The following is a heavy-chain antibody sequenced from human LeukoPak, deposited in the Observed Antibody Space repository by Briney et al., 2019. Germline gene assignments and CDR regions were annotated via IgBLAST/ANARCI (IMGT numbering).Heavy chain of an antibody. CDR3: ARDDLYDSSGYYYYYYGMDV. D-gene: IGHD3-22*01. CDR1: GYTFTSYA. Sequence: ASVKVSCKASGYTFTSYAMNWVRQAPGQGLEWMGWINTNTGNPTYAQGVTGRFVFSLDTSVSTAYLQISSLKAEDTAVYYCARDDLYDSSGYYYYYYGMDVWGQGTTVTVSS. CDR2: INTNTGNP. J-gene: IGHJ6*02. V-gene: IGHV7-4-1*02.